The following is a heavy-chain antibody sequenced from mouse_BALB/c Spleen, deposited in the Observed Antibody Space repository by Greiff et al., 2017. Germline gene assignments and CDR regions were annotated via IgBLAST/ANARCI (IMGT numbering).Heavy chain of an antibody. CDR1: GFSLTSYG. CDR2: IWAGGST. J-gene: IGHJ4*01. Sequence: VKLVESGPGLVAPSQSLSITCTVSGFSLTSYGVHWVRQPPGKGLEWLGVIWAGGSTNYNSALMSRLSISKDNSKSQVFLKMNSLQTDDTAMYYCARGYDGYSYYAMDYWGQGTSVTVSS. D-gene: IGHD2-3*01. V-gene: IGHV2-9*02. CDR3: ARGYDGYSYYAMDY.